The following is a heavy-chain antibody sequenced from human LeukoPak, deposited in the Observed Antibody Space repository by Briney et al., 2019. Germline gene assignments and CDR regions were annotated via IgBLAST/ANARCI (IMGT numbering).Heavy chain of an antibody. CDR2: NNPNSGGT. CDR1: GGTFISYA. J-gene: IGHJ3*02. D-gene: IGHD2-2*01. CDR3: ATDLGVYCSSTSCYGGAFDI. V-gene: IGHV1-2*02. Sequence: ASVKVSCKASGGTFISYAISWVRQAPGQGLEWMGWNNPNSGGTNYAQKFQGRVTMTRDTSISTAYMELSRLRSDDTAVYYCATDLGVYCSSTSCYGGAFDIWGQGTMVTVSS.